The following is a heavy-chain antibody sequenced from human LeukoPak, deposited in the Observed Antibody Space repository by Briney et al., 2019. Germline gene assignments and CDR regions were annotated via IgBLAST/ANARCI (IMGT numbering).Heavy chain of an antibody. D-gene: IGHD6-6*01. CDR1: GGTFSSYA. J-gene: IGHJ4*02. Sequence: ASVKVSCKASGGTFSSYAISWVRQAPGQGLEWMGWISAYNGNTNYAQKLQGRVTMTTDTSTSTAYMELRSLRSDDTAVYYCARDHSGSAGLHFDYWGQGTLVTVSS. CDR3: ARDHSGSAGLHFDY. V-gene: IGHV1-18*01. CDR2: ISAYNGNT.